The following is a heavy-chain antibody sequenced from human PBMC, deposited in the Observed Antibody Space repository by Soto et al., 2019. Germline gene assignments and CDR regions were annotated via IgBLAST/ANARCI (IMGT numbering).Heavy chain of an antibody. CDR3: ARGGGGYSSGWYGSWFDP. CDR2: INHSGST. J-gene: IGHJ5*02. Sequence: SETLSLTCAVYGGSFSGYYWSWIRQPPGKGLEWIGEINHSGSTNYNPSLKSRVTISVDTSKNQFSLKLSSVTAADTAVYYCARGGGGYSSGWYGSWFDPWGQGTLVTVSS. CDR1: GGSFSGYY. V-gene: IGHV4-34*01. D-gene: IGHD6-19*01.